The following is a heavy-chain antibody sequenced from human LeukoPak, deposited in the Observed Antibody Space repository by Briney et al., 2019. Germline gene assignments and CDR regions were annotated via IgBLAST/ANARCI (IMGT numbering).Heavy chain of an antibody. Sequence: KASETLSLTCTVSGGSISSYYWSWIRQPPGKGLEWIGYIYYSGSTNYNPSLKSRVTISVDTSKNQFSLKLSSVTAADTAVYCCARDGTMVRGFDPWGHGTLVTVSS. V-gene: IGHV4-59*01. CDR2: IYYSGST. J-gene: IGHJ5*02. CDR3: ARDGTMVRGFDP. D-gene: IGHD3-10*01. CDR1: GGSISSYY.